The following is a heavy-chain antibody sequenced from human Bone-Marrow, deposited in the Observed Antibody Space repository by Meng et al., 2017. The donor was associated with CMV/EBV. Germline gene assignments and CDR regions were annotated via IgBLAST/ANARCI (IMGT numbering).Heavy chain of an antibody. CDR3: ARDPGSRYDFWSGYSQYYYYGMDV. V-gene: IGHV3-21*01. D-gene: IGHD3-3*01. Sequence: GESLKISCAASGFTFSSYSMNWVRQAPGKGLEWVSSISSSSSYIYYADSVKGRFTISRDNAKNSLYLQMNSLRAEDTAVYYCARDPGSRYDFWSGYSQYYYYGMDVWGQGTTVAVSS. CDR2: ISSSSSYI. CDR1: GFTFSSYS. J-gene: IGHJ6*02.